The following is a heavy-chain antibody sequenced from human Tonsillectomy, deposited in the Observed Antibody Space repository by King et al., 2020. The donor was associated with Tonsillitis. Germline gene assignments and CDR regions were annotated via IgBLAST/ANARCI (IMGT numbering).Heavy chain of an antibody. Sequence: VQLVESGGGLVQPGGSLKLSCAASGFTFSGSAMHWVRQVSGKGLEWVGRIRSRANRYATAYAASVRGRFTISRNDSKNTAYLRMNSLKTGDTAVYYCTRVAAPEYGDYGDYWGQGTLVTVSS. D-gene: IGHD4-17*01. CDR3: TRVAAPEYGDYGDY. J-gene: IGHJ4*02. V-gene: IGHV3-73*02. CDR2: IRSRANRYAT. CDR1: GFTFSGSA.